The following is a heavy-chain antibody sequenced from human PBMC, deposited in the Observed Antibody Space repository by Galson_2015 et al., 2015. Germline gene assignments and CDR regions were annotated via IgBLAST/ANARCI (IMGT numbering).Heavy chain of an antibody. CDR2: IYSGGST. J-gene: IGHJ3*02. D-gene: IGHD3-9*01. CDR3: ARGGDDILTGYPFAFDI. V-gene: IGHV3-53*01. CDR1: GFTVSSNY. Sequence: SLRLSCAASGFTVSSNYMSWVRQAPGKGLEWVSVIYSGGSTYYADSVKGRFTISRDNSKNTLYLQMNSLRAEDTAVYYCARGGDDILTGYPFAFDIWGQGTMVTVSS.